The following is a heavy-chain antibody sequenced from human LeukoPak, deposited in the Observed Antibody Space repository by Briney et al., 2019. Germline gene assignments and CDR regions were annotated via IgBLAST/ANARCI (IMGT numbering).Heavy chain of an antibody. CDR1: GFTFSNAW. CDR3: TTVLRYFDWLSEYFDY. Sequence: GGSLRLSCAASGFTFSNAWMSWVRQAPGKGLEWVGRIKSKTDGGTTDYAAPVKGRFTISRDDSKNTLHLQMNSLKTEDTAVYYCTTVLRYFDWLSEYFDYWGQGTLVTVSS. J-gene: IGHJ4*02. D-gene: IGHD3-9*01. CDR2: IKSKTDGGTT. V-gene: IGHV3-15*01.